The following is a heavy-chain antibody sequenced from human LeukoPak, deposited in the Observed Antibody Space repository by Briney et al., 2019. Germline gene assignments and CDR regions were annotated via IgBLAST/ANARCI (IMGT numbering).Heavy chain of an antibody. CDR1: GFTFSSYW. V-gene: IGHV3-74*01. CDR3: ARDPGFYYFDY. Sequence: QPGGSLRLSCAASGFTFSSYWMHWVRQAPGKGLVWVSRINTDGSSTNYAGSVKGRFTISRDNAKNTLYLQMNSLRAEDTAMYHCARDPGFYYFDYWGQGTLVTVSS. J-gene: IGHJ4*02. CDR2: INTDGSST.